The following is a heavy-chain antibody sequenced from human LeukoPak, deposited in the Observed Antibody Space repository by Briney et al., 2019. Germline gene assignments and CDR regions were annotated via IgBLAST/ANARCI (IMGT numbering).Heavy chain of an antibody. CDR2: IWYDGSNK. CDR1: GFTFSSYG. Sequence: PGRSLRLSCAASGFTFSSYGMHWVRQAPGKGLEWVAVIWYDGSNKYYADSVKGRFTISRDNSKSTLYLQMNSLRAEDTAVYYCARDGTVRGVTHFDYWGQGTLVTVSS. J-gene: IGHJ4*02. CDR3: ARDGTVRGVTHFDY. D-gene: IGHD3-10*01. V-gene: IGHV3-33*01.